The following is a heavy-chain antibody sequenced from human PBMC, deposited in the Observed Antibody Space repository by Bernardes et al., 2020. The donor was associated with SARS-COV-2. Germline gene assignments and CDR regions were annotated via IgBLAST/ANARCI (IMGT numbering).Heavy chain of an antibody. J-gene: IGHJ4*02. CDR2: IKHAGSEK. D-gene: IGHD2-15*01. V-gene: IGHV3-7*04. CDR1: GFTFSSYW. Sequence: GGSLTLSCTASGFTFSSYWMSWVRQAPGKGLEWVANIKHAGSEKYYVDSVKGRFTISRDNAKNTLYLQMNSLRAEDTAVYYCARERRYSSSYYFDYWGQGTLVTVSS. CDR3: ARERRYSSSYYFDY.